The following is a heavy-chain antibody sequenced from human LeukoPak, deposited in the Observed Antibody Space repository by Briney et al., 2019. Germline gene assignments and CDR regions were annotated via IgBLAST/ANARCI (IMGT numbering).Heavy chain of an antibody. CDR1: RFTFSNYA. CDR3: AASTKHTAMVDY. D-gene: IGHD5-18*01. Sequence: GGSLRLSCAASRFTFSNYAIHWVRQAPGKGLEWVSSIGSSSTYIYYADSVKGRFTISRDNAKNSLYLQMNSLRAEDTAVYYCAASTKHTAMVDYWGQGTLVTVSS. V-gene: IGHV3-21*01. CDR2: IGSSSTYI. J-gene: IGHJ4*02.